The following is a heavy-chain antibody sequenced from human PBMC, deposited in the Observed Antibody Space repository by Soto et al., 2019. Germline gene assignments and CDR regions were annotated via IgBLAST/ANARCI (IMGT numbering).Heavy chain of an antibody. V-gene: IGHV1-69*01. J-gene: IGHJ4*02. CDR1: GGTFSSYA. Sequence: QVQLVQSGAEVKKPGSSVKVSCKASGGTFSSYAISWVRPAPGQGLEWMGGIIPIFGTANYAQKFQGRVTITADESPGTAYMELRSLRSDDTAVYYCARAFGGYSYGHCDYWGQGTLVTVSS. CDR2: IIPIFGTA. CDR3: ARAFGGYSYGHCDY. D-gene: IGHD5-18*01.